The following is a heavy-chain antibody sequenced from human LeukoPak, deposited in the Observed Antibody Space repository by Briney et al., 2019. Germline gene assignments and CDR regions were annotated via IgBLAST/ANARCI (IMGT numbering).Heavy chain of an antibody. Sequence: PSETLSLTCAVYGGSFSGYYWSWIRQPPGKGLEWIGEINHSGSTNYNPSLKSRVTISVDTSKNQFSLKLSSVTAADTAVYYCARGRGRHHIVLVVYATPNWFDPWGQGTLVTVS. CDR3: ARGRGRHHIVLVVYATPNWFDP. V-gene: IGHV4-34*01. J-gene: IGHJ5*02. CDR2: INHSGST. CDR1: GGSFSGYY. D-gene: IGHD2-8*02.